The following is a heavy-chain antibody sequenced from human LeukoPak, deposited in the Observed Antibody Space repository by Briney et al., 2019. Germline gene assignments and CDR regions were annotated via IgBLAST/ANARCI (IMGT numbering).Heavy chain of an antibody. J-gene: IGHJ5*02. D-gene: IGHD6-13*01. CDR3: AREREVIAAAGTSWFDP. CDR1: GGTFSSYA. CDR2: IIPIFGTA. Sequence: SVKVSCKASGGTFSSYAISWVRQAPGQGLEWMGGIIPIFGTANYAQKFQGRVTITADESTSTAYMELSSLRSEDTAVYYCAREREVIAAAGTSWFDPWGQGTLVTVSS. V-gene: IGHV1-69*13.